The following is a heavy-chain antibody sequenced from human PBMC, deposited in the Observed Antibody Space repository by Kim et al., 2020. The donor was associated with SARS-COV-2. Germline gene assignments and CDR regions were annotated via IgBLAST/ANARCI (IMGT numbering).Heavy chain of an antibody. J-gene: IGHJ3*02. V-gene: IGHV3-23*01. CDR3: AKDLYGSGIFDI. Sequence: YADSVKGRFTISRDNSKNTLYLQMNSLRAEDTAVYYCAKDLYGSGIFDIWGQGTMVTVSS. D-gene: IGHD3-10*01.